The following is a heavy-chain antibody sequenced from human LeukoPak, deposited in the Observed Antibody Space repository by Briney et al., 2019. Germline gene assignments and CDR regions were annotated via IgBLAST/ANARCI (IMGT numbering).Heavy chain of an antibody. CDR3: ATVNTIFGVVQNWFDP. CDR2: IIPIFGTE. Sequence: GASVKVSCKASGGTFSSYAISWVRQAPGQGLEWMGGIIPIFGTENYAQKFQGRVTMTEDTSTDTAYMELSSLRSEDTAVYYCATVNTIFGVVQNWFDPWGQGTLVTVSS. CDR1: GGTFSSYA. V-gene: IGHV1-69*06. J-gene: IGHJ5*02. D-gene: IGHD3-3*01.